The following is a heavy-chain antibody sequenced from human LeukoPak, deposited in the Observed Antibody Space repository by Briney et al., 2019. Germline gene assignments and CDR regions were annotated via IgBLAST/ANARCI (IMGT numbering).Heavy chain of an antibody. J-gene: IGHJ5*02. CDR2: INPSGGST. V-gene: IGHV1-46*03. CDR3: ARDLYSYDSSGYYYGWFDP. Sequence: ASVKVSCKASGYTFTSYYMHWVRQAPGQGLEWMGIINPSGGSTSYAQKFQGRVTMTRDTSTSTVYMELSSLRYEDTAVYYCARDLYSYDSSGYYYGWFDPWGQGTLVTVSS. D-gene: IGHD3-22*01. CDR1: GYTFTSYY.